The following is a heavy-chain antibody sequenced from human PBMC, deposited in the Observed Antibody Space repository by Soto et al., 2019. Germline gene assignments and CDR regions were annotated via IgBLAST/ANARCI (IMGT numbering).Heavy chain of an antibody. CDR2: INPNSGGT. CDR1: GYTFTGYY. CDR3: AREVVVPAAGYCYYYMDV. V-gene: IGHV1-2*04. J-gene: IGHJ6*03. D-gene: IGHD2-2*01. Sequence: ASVKVSCKASGYTFTGYYMHWVRQAPGQGLEWMGWINPNSGGTNYAQKFQGWVTMTRDTSISTAYMELSRLRSDDTAVYYCAREVVVPAAGYCYYYMDVWGKGTTVTVSS.